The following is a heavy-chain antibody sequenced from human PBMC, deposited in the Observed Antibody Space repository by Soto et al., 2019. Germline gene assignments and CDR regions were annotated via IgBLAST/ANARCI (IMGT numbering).Heavy chain of an antibody. J-gene: IGHJ6*02. CDR1: GYSFTSYW. Sequence: PGESLKISCKGSGYSFTSYWISWVRQMPGKGLEWMGRIDPSDSYTNYSPSFQGHVTISADKSISTAYLQWSSLKASDTAMYYCASSISIAAAGTLAQPGGYYYGMDVWGQGTTVTVSS. D-gene: IGHD6-13*01. V-gene: IGHV5-10-1*01. CDR2: IDPSDSYT. CDR3: ASSISIAAAGTLAQPGGYYYGMDV.